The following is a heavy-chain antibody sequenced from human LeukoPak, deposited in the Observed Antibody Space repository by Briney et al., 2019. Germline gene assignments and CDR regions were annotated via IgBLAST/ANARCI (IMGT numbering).Heavy chain of an antibody. J-gene: IGHJ6*03. V-gene: IGHV1-8*01. CDR2: MNPNSGNT. Sequence: VASVKVSCKASGYTFTSYDINWVRQATGQGLEWMGWMNPNSGNTGYAQKFQGRVTMTRNTSISTAYMELSSLRSEDTAVYYCARGLDFWSGFYVDYYYYMDVWGKGTTVTVSS. D-gene: IGHD3-3*01. CDR3: ARGLDFWSGFYVDYYYYMDV. CDR1: GYTFTSYD.